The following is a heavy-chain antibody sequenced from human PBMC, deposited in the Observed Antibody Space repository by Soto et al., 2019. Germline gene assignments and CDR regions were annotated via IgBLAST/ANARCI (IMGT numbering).Heavy chain of an antibody. J-gene: IGHJ6*02. CDR1: GFTFSSYG. CDR2: IWYDGSNK. D-gene: IGHD3-16*02. Sequence: QVQLVESGGGVVQPGRSLRLSCAASGFTFSSYGMHWVRQAPGKGLEWVAVIWYDGSNKYYADSVKGRFTISRDNSKNTLYLQRNSLRAEDTAVYYCASVIYDPRDYYGMDVWGQGTTVTVSS. CDR3: ASVIYDPRDYYGMDV. V-gene: IGHV3-33*01.